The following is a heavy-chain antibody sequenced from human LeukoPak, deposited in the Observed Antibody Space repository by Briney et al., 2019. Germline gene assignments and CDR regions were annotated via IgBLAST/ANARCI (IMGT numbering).Heavy chain of an antibody. D-gene: IGHD3-9*01. V-gene: IGHV3-21*01. CDR2: ISTGGTYI. CDR1: GFTFSTYS. Sequence: PGGSLRLSCAASGFTFSTYSMNWVRQAPGKGLEWVSSISTGGTYIYYADSVKGRFTISRDDAKNSLYLQMNSLRAEDTAVYYCARGPDKIDYWGQGTLVTVSS. CDR3: ARGPDKIDY. J-gene: IGHJ4*02.